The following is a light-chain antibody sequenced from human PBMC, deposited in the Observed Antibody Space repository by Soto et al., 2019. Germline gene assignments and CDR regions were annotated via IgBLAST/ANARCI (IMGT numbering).Light chain of an antibody. CDR2: GAS. J-gene: IGKJ1*01. CDR3: QQYGSSPRT. Sequence: TLSLSPGERATLSCRASQSVSSSYLAWYQQKPGQAPRLLIYGASSRATGIPDRFSGSGSGTDFTLTISRLEPEDFAVYYCQQYGSSPRTFGQGTKVDI. V-gene: IGKV3-20*01. CDR1: QSVSSSY.